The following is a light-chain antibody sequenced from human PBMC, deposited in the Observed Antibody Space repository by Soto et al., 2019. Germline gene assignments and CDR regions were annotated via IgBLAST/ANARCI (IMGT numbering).Light chain of an antibody. CDR1: QSISSY. V-gene: IGKV1-33*01. J-gene: IGKJ4*01. CDR2: AAS. CDR3: QQYDNLPT. Sequence: DIQMPQSPSSLSASVGDRVTITCLASQSISSYLNWYQQKPWKAPKLLIYAASSLETGVPSRFSGSGSGTDFTFTISSLQPEDIATYYCQQYDNLPTFGGGTKVDI.